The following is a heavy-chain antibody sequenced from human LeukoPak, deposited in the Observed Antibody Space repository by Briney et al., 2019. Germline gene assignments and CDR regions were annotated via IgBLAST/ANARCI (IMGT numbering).Heavy chain of an antibody. J-gene: IGHJ4*02. CDR2: IIPIFGTA. V-gene: IGHV1-69*01. Sequence: ASVNVSCKASGGTFSSYAISWVRQAPGQGREWMGGIIPIFGTANYAQKFQGGVTITADESTNTAYMELSSLRSEDTAVYYCARGKDGYNSPRLYYFDYWGQGTLVTVSS. CDR1: GGTFSSYA. CDR3: ARGKDGYNSPRLYYFDY. D-gene: IGHD5-24*01.